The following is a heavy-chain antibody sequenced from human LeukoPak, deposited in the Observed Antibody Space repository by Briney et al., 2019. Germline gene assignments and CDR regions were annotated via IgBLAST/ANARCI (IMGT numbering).Heavy chain of an antibody. CDR2: ISSSGSTI. D-gene: IGHD4-17*01. Sequence: GGSLRLSCAASGFTFSDYYMSWIRQAPGKGLEWVSYISSSGSTIYYADSVKGRFTISRDNAKNSLYLQMNSLRAEDTAVYYCASPSSDYGDYEGFGHWGQGTLVTVSS. CDR1: GFTFSDYY. CDR3: ASPSSDYGDYEGFGH. V-gene: IGHV3-11*01. J-gene: IGHJ4*02.